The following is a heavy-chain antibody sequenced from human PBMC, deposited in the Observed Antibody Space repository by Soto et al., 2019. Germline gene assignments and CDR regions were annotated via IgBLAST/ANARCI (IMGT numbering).Heavy chain of an antibody. CDR2: IYYSGST. V-gene: IGHV4-59*01. J-gene: IGHJ4*02. Sequence: SETLSLTCTVSGGSISSYYWSWIRQPPGKGLEWIGYIYYSGSTNYNPSLKSRVTISVDTSKNQFSLKLSSVTAADTAVYYCARGGSPYCSGGSCYFDYWGQGTLVTVSS. CDR1: GGSISSYY. CDR3: ARGGSPYCSGGSCYFDY. D-gene: IGHD2-15*01.